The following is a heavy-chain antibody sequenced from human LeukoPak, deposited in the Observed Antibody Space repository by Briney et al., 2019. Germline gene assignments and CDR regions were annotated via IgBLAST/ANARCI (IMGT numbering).Heavy chain of an antibody. Sequence: SETLSLTCTVSGGSINSYYWSWIRQPPGKGLEWIGYIYYSGSTNYNPSLKRRVTISVDTSNNKFSLKLTSLTAADMAVYYCVRHLSAGRPAFDIWGQGTMVTVSS. CDR2: IYYSGST. D-gene: IGHD2-15*01. J-gene: IGHJ3*02. CDR3: VRHLSAGRPAFDI. V-gene: IGHV4-59*08. CDR1: GGSINSYY.